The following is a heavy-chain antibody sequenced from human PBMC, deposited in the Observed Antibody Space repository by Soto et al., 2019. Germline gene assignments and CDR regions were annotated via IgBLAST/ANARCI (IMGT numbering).Heavy chain of an antibody. J-gene: IGHJ4*02. CDR2: IYYSGST. Sequence: SETLSLTCTVSGGSISGYYWSWIRQPPGKGLEWIGYIYYSGSTNYSHSLRSRVTRSVDTAKNQSALKRSTVTATDTAVYNCARASPSGYSSSWYRGGYFDYWGQGTLVTVSS. V-gene: IGHV4-59*01. CDR1: GGSISGYY. D-gene: IGHD6-13*01. CDR3: ARASPSGYSSSWYRGGYFDY.